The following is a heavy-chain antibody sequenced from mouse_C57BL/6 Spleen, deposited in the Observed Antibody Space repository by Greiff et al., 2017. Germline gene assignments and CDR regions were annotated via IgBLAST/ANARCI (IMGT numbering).Heavy chain of an antibody. J-gene: IGHJ4*01. CDR3: ARGPHSIYGYALDA. CDR1: GYAFSSYW. CDR2: IYPGDGDT. Sequence: QVQLQQSGAELVKPGASVKISCKASGYAFSSYWMNWVKQRPGKGLEWIGQIYPGDGDTNYNGKFKGKATLTADQSSSTAYMQLRSLTSEDSAVYFCARGPHSIYGYALDAWGKGTSVTVSS. V-gene: IGHV1-80*01. D-gene: IGHD1-1*01.